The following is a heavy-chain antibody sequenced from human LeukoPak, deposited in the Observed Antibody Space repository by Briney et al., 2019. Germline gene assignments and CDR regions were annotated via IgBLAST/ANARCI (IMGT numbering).Heavy chain of an antibody. Sequence: APVNVSCKASGYTFTSYGISWVRQAPGQGLEWMGWISAYNGNTNYAQKLQGRVTMTTDTSTSTAYMELRSLRSDDTAVYYCARDPRDIVVVPAVINFDYWGQGTLVTVSS. D-gene: IGHD2-2*01. CDR2: ISAYNGNT. V-gene: IGHV1-18*04. J-gene: IGHJ4*02. CDR3: ARDPRDIVVVPAVINFDY. CDR1: GYTFTSYG.